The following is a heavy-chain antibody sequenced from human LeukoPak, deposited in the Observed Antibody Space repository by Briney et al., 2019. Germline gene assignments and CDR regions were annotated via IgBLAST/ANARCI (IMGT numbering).Heavy chain of an antibody. CDR1: GGTFSSYA. D-gene: IGHD3-22*01. CDR3: ARGPTYYYDSSGYETAYYVDY. V-gene: IGHV1-69*05. CDR2: IIPIFGTA. Sequence: SVKVSCKASGGTFSSYAISWVRQAPGQGLEWMGGIIPIFGTANYAQKFQGRVTITTDESTSTAYMELSSLRYEDTAVYYCARGPTYYYDSSGYETAYYVDYWGQGTLVTVSS. J-gene: IGHJ4*02.